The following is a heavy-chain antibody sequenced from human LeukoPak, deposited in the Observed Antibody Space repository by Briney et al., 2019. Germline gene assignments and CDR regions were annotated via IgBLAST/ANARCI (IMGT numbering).Heavy chain of an antibody. CDR2: ISSDGSRT. V-gene: IGHV3-74*01. CDR1: AFTFSNHW. Sequence: GGSLRLSCAASAFTFSNHWMHWVRQAPGKGLVRVSDISSDGSRTFYADSVKGRFIISRDNAKNTAYLQMNSLRAEDTAVYYCVRDGMVIPYAFDIWGQGTMVTVSS. J-gene: IGHJ3*02. D-gene: IGHD2-21*01. CDR3: VRDGMVIPYAFDI.